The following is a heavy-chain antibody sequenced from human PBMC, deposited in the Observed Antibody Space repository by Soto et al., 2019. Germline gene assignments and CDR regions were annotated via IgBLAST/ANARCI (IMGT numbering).Heavy chain of an antibody. CDR1: GGTFSYHA. D-gene: IGHD3-16*01. CDR2: IVPMFGSA. J-gene: IGHJ6*02. V-gene: IGHV1-69*06. Sequence: QVQLVQSGAEVKKPGSSVKVSCTASGGTFSYHAISWVRQAPGQGLEWMGGIVPMFGSANYAQKFECRVKTIADKPTNTAYMELTSLTSEDTAVYYCVRGYDVDYYYGMDVWGQGTTVTVSS. CDR3: VRGYDVDYYYGMDV.